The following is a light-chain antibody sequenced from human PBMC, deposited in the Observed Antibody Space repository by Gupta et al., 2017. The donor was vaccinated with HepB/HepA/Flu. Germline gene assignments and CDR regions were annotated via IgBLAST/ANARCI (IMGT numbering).Light chain of an antibody. CDR2: GAS. V-gene: IGKV3-20*01. CDR1: QSVNSGT. J-gene: IGKJ5*01. CDR3: QQDGSAPIT. Sequence: EIVLTQSPGTLSLSPGEGATLSCRASQSVNSGTLAWYQQKPGQAPRLLIYGASSRATGIPDRFSGSGSGTXFTLTIXRLEPEDSAVYYCQQDGSAPITFGXGTRLEIK.